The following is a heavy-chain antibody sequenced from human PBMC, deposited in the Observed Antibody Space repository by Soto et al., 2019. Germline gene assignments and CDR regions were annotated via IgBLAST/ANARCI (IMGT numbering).Heavy chain of an antibody. CDR2: ISNDGGNK. D-gene: IGHD3-10*01. J-gene: IGHJ1*01. CDR3: AKDVYYYHVSLDDL. Sequence: ESGGGVVQPGRSLRLSCTASGFTFSSYGFHWVRQAPGRGLEWVAVISNDGGNKYYADSVKGRFTISRDNSANTLFLQLNSLRADDTAVYYCAKDVYYYHVSLDDLWGQGTLVTVSS. V-gene: IGHV3-30*18. CDR1: GFTFSSYG.